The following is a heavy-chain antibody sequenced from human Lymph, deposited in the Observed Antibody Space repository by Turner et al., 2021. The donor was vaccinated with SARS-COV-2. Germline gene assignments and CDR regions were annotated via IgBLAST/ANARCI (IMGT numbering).Heavy chain of an antibody. CDR1: GFTFSSYG. J-gene: IGHJ4*02. CDR3: ARDLRFGELPAADH. CDR2: IWYDDSNK. Sequence: QVQLVESGGGVVQPGRSLSLSCAASGFTFSSYGRHWVRQGPGKGWDWGAIIWYDDSNKYDADTVKGRITISSDNSKNTLYLQMNSLRAEDTALYYCARDLRFGELPAADHWGQGTLVTVSS. V-gene: IGHV3-33*01. D-gene: IGHD3-10*01.